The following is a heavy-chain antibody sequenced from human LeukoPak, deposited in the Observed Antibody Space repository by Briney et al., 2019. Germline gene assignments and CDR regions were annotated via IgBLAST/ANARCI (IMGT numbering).Heavy chain of an antibody. V-gene: IGHV1-69*13. D-gene: IGHD2-2*02. CDR1: VGTFSSYA. Sequence: SVKVSCKACVGTFSSYAISWVRQAPGQGLEGMGGIIPIFGTAHYAQKFQGRVTITADESTSTAYMELSSMRSEDTAVYYCARDSRSTSCYTCVDVWGKGTTVTVSS. CDR2: IIPIFGTA. CDR3: ARDSRSTSCYTCVDV. J-gene: IGHJ6*04.